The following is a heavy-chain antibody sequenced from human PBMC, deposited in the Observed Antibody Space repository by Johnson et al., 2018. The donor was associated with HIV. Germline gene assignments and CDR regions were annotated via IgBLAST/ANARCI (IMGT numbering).Heavy chain of an antibody. CDR1: GFTVSSNY. J-gene: IGHJ3*02. D-gene: IGHD3-22*01. V-gene: IGHV3-53*02. CDR3: ARWGSMIEASSDI. Sequence: VQLVETGGGLIQPGGSLRLSCAASGFTVSSNYMSWVRQAPGKGLEWVSVIYSGGSTYYADSVKGRLTISRDNSKNTLYLQMNSLRAEDTAVYYCARWGSMIEASSDIWCQGTMVTVSS. CDR2: IYSGGST.